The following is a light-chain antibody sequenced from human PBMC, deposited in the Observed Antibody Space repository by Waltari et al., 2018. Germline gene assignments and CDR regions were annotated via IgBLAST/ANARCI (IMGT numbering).Light chain of an antibody. Sequence: ETVMTQSPATLSVSPGERATLSCRASQSISNKLAWYQQKPGQAPRLLIYGASTRATGFPARFGGSGSGTEFTLTISSLQSEDFAVYYCHQYTDWPPTFGQGTKGEVK. CDR1: QSISNK. J-gene: IGKJ1*01. CDR3: HQYTDWPPT. V-gene: IGKV3-15*01. CDR2: GAS.